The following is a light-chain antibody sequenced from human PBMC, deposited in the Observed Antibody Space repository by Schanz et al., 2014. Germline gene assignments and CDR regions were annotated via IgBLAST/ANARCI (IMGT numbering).Light chain of an antibody. J-gene: IGKJ1*01. CDR3: QQYDNWWT. CDR1: QSVTTN. V-gene: IGKV3-15*01. Sequence: EVVMTQSPATLSVSPGERATLSCRASQSVTTNLAWYQQKPGQAPRLLIYGASTRATDVPARFSGSGSGTEFTLTISSLQSEDFVVYYCQQYDNWWTFGPGTKVEIK. CDR2: GAS.